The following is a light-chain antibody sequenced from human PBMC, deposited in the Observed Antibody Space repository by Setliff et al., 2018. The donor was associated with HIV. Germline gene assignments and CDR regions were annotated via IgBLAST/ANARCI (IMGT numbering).Light chain of an antibody. CDR1: SSDVGSYDF. V-gene: IGLV2-14*03. CDR3: ASYRPNDLGV. CDR2: DVS. J-gene: IGLJ1*01. Sequence: QSVLIQHASVSGSPGQSVTVSCTGTSSDVGSYDFVSWYQQLPGKAPKLLIYDVSDRPSGVSHRFSGSKSGNTASLTISGLQSEDEADYYCASYRPNDLGVFGTGTKVTVL.